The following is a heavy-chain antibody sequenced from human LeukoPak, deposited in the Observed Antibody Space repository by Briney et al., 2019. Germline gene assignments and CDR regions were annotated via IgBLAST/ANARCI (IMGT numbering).Heavy chain of an antibody. J-gene: IGHJ4*02. CDR1: GFTFSSYS. CDR2: ISSSSSYI. V-gene: IGHV3-21*01. Sequence: GGSLRLSCAASGFTFSSYSMNWVRQAPGKGLVGVSSISSSSSYIYYADSVKGRFTISRDNAKNSLYLQMNSLRAEDTAVYYCARGGRYYDSSGLSYWGQGTLVTVSS. D-gene: IGHD3-22*01. CDR3: ARGGRYYDSSGLSY.